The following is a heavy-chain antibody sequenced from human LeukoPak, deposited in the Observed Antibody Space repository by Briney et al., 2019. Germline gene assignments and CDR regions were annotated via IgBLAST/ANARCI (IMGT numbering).Heavy chain of an antibody. Sequence: GSLRLSCAASGFTFSSYSMNWVRQAPGKGLEWVSSISSSSSTIYYADSVKGRFTISRDNAKNSLYLQMNSLRAEDTAVYYCARESLKGYCSSTSCYYYMDVWGKGTTVTVSS. V-gene: IGHV3-48*01. J-gene: IGHJ6*03. CDR3: ARESLKGYCSSTSCYYYMDV. CDR2: ISSSSSTI. D-gene: IGHD2-2*01. CDR1: GFTFSSYS.